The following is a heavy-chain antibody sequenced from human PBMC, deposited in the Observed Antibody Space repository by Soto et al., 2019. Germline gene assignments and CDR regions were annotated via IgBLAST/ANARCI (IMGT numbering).Heavy chain of an antibody. CDR2: INPNSGGT. Sequence: ASVKVSCKASGYTFTGYYMHWVRQAPGQGLEWMGWINPNSGGTNYAQKFQGWVTMTRDTSISTAYMELSRLRSDDTAVYYCAIVSGYSSGAPAFLNFQHWGQGTLVTVSS. CDR3: AIVSGYSSGAPAFLNFQH. D-gene: IGHD6-19*01. J-gene: IGHJ1*01. V-gene: IGHV1-2*04. CDR1: GYTFTGYY.